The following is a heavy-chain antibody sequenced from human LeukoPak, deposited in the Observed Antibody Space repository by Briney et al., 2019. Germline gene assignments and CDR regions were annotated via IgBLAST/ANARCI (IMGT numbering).Heavy chain of an antibody. Sequence: GGSLRLSCAASGFSFDDYVMHWVRQVPGKGLEWVSLISWDGGSTYYADSVKGRFTISRDNSKNSLYLQMNSLRAEDTGLYYCAKGASSWYGVSDYWGQGTLVTVSS. CDR3: AKGASSWYGVSDY. D-gene: IGHD6-13*01. CDR1: GFSFDDYV. J-gene: IGHJ4*02. CDR2: ISWDGGST. V-gene: IGHV3-43D*03.